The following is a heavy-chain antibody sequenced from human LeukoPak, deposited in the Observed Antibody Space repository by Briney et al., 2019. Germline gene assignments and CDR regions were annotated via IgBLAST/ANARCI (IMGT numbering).Heavy chain of an antibody. D-gene: IGHD3-9*01. CDR3: AIPLRYFDWPTV. Sequence: GESLKISCKGSGYSFTNYCIGLGSQMPGKGLGWMGIIYPCDSDTRYSPSFQGQVTISADKSISTAYLQWSSLKASDTAMYYCAIPLRYFDWPTVWGQGTLVTVSS. CDR2: IYPCDSDT. CDR1: GYSFTNYC. V-gene: IGHV5-51*01. J-gene: IGHJ4*02.